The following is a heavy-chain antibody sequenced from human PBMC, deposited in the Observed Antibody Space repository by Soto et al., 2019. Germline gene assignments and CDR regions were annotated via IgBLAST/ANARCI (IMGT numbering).Heavy chain of an antibody. Sequence: GGSLRLSCAASGFTFSSYSMNWVRQAPGKGLEWVSSISSSSSYIYYADSVKGRFTISRDNAKNSLYLQMNSLRAEDTAVYYCARVGSFTKEYYFDYWGQGTLVTVSS. CDR1: GFTFSSYS. CDR3: ARVGSFTKEYYFDY. J-gene: IGHJ4*02. V-gene: IGHV3-21*01. D-gene: IGHD6-13*01. CDR2: ISSSSSYI.